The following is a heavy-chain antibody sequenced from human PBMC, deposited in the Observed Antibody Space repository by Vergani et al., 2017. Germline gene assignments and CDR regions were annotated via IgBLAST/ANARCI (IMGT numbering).Heavy chain of an antibody. CDR3: ARDGGSRYYDILTGYYTYYYYYYMDV. CDR2: ISGSGGST. Sequence: EVQLLESGGGLVQPGGSLRLSCAASGFTFSSYAMSWVRQAPGKGLEWVSAISGSGGSTYYADSVKGRFTISRDNSKNTLYLQMNSLRAEDTAVYYCARDGGSRYYDILTGYYTYYYYYYMDVWGKGTTVTVSS. J-gene: IGHJ6*03. V-gene: IGHV3-23*01. CDR1: GFTFSSYA. D-gene: IGHD3-9*01.